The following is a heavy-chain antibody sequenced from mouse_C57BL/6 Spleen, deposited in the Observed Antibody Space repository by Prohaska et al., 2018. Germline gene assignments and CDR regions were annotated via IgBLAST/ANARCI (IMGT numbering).Heavy chain of an antibody. Sequence: QSHGKSLEWIGDINPNNGGTSYNQKFKGKATLTVDKSSSTAYMELRSLTSEDSAVYYCARYPIYYYGSSYAMDYWGQGTSVTVSS. CDR3: ARYPIYYYGSSYAMDY. J-gene: IGHJ4*01. V-gene: IGHV1-26*01. D-gene: IGHD1-1*01. CDR2: INPNNGGT.